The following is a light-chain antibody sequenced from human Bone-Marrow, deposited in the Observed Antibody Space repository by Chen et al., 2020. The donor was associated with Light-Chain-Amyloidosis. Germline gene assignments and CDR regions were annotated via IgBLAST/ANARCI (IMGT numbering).Light chain of an antibody. V-gene: IGLV6-57*01. J-gene: IGLJ3*02. CDR1: SGSIATNY. CDR3: QSYQGSSQGV. Sequence: NFMLTQPHSVSESPGKTVIISCTRSSGSIATNYVQRYQQRPGSSPTTVIYEDDKRPSGVPDRFSGSIDRSSNSASLTISGLKTEDEADYYCQSYQGSSQGVFGGGTKLTVL. CDR2: EDD.